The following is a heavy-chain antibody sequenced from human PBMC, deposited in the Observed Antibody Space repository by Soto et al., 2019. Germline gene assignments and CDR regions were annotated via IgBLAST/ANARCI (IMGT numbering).Heavy chain of an antibody. J-gene: IGHJ3*02. CDR1: GGTFSSCG. D-gene: IGHD3-22*01. CDR3: ARGLSYYDSSGYSDAFDI. CDR2: IIPVFGIE. V-gene: IGHV1-69*13. Sequence: GASVKVSCKASGGTFSSCGVSWVRQAPGQGLEWMGRIIPVFGIEHYAQKSQGRVTVTADESTSTAYMELSGLTSEDTAVYYCARGLSYYDSSGYSDAFDIWGQGTLVTVSS.